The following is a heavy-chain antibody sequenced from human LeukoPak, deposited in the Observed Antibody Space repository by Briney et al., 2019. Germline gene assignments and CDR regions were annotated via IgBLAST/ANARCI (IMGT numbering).Heavy chain of an antibody. V-gene: IGHV4-34*01. CDR3: ARTAYYPNDY. CDR2: INHSGST. D-gene: IGHD2-21*01. J-gene: IGHJ4*02. CDR1: GGSFSGYY. Sequence: KPSETLSLTCAVYGGSFSGYYWSWIRQPPGKGLEWIGEINHSGSTNYNPSLKSRVTISVDTSKNQFSLKLSSVTAADTAVYYCARTAYYPNDYWGQGTLVPVSS.